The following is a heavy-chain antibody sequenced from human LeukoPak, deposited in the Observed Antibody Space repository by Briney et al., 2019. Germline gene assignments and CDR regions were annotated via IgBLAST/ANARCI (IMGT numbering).Heavy chain of an antibody. V-gene: IGHV3-23*01. Sequence: GGSLRLSCAASGFTFSSYAMSWVRQAPGKGLEWVSTINGGGVNTHYADSVGGRFTISRDNSKNTLFLQMNSLRDEDTAVYYCAIDLYSNYGPADYWGQGNLVTVSS. CDR3: AIDLYSNYGPADY. J-gene: IGHJ4*02. D-gene: IGHD4-11*01. CDR1: GFTFSSYA. CDR2: INGGGVNT.